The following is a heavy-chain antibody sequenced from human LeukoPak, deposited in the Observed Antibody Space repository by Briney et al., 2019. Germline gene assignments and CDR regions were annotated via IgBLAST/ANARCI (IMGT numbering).Heavy chain of an antibody. CDR2: INHSGST. V-gene: IGHV4-34*09. Sequence: SETLSLTCAVYGGSFSGYYWSWIRQPPGKGLEWIGEINHSGSTNYNPSLKSRVTISVDTSKNQFSLKLSSVTAADTAVYYCARGVYDSSGYYYANDYWGQGTLVTVSS. CDR1: GGSFSGYY. CDR3: ARGVYDSSGYYYANDY. D-gene: IGHD3-22*01. J-gene: IGHJ4*02.